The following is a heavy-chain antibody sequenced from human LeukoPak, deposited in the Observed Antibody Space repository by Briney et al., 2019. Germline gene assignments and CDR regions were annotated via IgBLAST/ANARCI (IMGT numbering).Heavy chain of an antibody. CDR1: GGSISSSSYY. D-gene: IGHD3-22*01. CDR3: ASHLRYYYDSSGYSAAAFDI. J-gene: IGHJ3*02. CDR2: INHSGST. V-gene: IGHV4-39*07. Sequence: SETLSLTCTVSGGSISSSSYYWGWIRQPPGKGLEWIGEINHSGSTNYNPSLKSRVTISVDTSQNQFSLKLSSVTAAVTAVYYCASHLRYYYDSSGYSAAAFDIWGQGTMVTVSS.